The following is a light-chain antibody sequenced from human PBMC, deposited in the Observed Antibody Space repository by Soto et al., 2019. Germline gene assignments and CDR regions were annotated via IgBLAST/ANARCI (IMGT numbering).Light chain of an antibody. Sequence: DIQMTQSPSSLSASVGDRVTITCRASQSVNTYVNWYQQKPGKAPKLLIYGASNFQSGVPSRFSGSGSGTDFTLTISRLQPEDFATYFCQQSHSTPPTFGQGTKVEIK. J-gene: IGKJ1*01. CDR1: QSVNTY. CDR2: GAS. V-gene: IGKV1-39*01. CDR3: QQSHSTPPT.